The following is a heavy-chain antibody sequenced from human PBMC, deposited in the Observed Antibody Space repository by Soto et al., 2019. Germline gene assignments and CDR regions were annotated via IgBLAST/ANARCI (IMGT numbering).Heavy chain of an antibody. CDR2: IDPSDSYT. D-gene: IGHD3-22*01. V-gene: IGHV5-10-1*01. Sequence: GESLKISCKGSGYSFTSYWISWVRQMPGKGLEWMGRIDPSDSYTNYSPSFQGHVTISADKSISTAYLQWSSLTASDTALYYCATLPPKEYYDTSGHGDWFDPWGQGTLVTVSS. CDR3: ATLPPKEYYDTSGHGDWFDP. CDR1: GYSFTSYW. J-gene: IGHJ5*02.